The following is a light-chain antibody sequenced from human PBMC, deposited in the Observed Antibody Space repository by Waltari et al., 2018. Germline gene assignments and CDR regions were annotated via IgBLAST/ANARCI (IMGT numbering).Light chain of an antibody. CDR2: GAS. Sequence: EIVLTQSPGTLSLSLGERATLSCRASQSVAGSYLAWYQQRPGQAPSLLISGASSRATGIPDRFSGSGSGTDFTLTITRLEPEDFAVYSCQQYGSSPYTFGQGTKLEI. CDR1: QSVAGSY. J-gene: IGKJ2*01. CDR3: QQYGSSPYT. V-gene: IGKV3-20*01.